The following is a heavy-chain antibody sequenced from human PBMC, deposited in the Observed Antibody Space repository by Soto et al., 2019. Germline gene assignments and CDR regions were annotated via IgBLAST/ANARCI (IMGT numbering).Heavy chain of an antibody. CDR1: GDTFTSYY. CDR3: ARVYCSGGGCYGIDY. Sequence: QVQLVQSGAEVKKPGASVKISCKASGDTFTSYYMHWVRQAPGQGLGWMGIINPSGDTSYAQKFQGRVTMTRDPSTSTVDMELSSLRSEDTAVYYCARVYCSGGGCYGIDYWGQGTLVTVSS. J-gene: IGHJ4*02. V-gene: IGHV1-46*01. D-gene: IGHD2-15*01. CDR2: INPSGDT.